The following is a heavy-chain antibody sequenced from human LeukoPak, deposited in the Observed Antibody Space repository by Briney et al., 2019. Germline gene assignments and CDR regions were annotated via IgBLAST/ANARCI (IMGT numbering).Heavy chain of an antibody. CDR2: ISGGGGTT. CDR1: GFTFSSYA. V-gene: IGHV3-23*01. Sequence: PGGSLRLSCAASGFTFSSYAMSWVRQAPGKGLEWVTAISGGGGTTYYADSVKGRFTISRDNSKNMLYLQMNSLRAEDTAVYYCAKGSGGNANYYYYGMDVWGQGTTVTVSS. J-gene: IGHJ6*02. D-gene: IGHD2-15*01. CDR3: AKGSGGNANYYYYGMDV.